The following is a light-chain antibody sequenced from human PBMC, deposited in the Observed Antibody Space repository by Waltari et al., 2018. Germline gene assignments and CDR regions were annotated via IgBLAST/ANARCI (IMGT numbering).Light chain of an antibody. V-gene: IGLV2-11*01. CDR2: DVN. J-gene: IGLJ2*01. CDR3: SSYAGYYTFFP. Sequence: QSALTQPRSVSGSPGQSVTISCTGTSSDVGGYNYVSWYQQYPGKAPKLMIYDVNRRPSGVPDRFSGSKSGNTASLTISGLQADDEATYYCSSYAGYYTFFPFGGGTELTVL. CDR1: SSDVGGYNY.